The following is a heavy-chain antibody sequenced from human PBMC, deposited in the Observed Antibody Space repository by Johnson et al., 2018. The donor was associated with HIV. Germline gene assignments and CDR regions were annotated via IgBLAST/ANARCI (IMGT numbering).Heavy chain of an antibody. V-gene: IGHV3-30*02. D-gene: IGHD1-26*01. CDR1: GFTFSSYC. J-gene: IGHJ3*02. Sequence: VQLVESGGGVVQPGGSLRLSCAASGFTFSSYCMHWVRQAPGKGLEWLAFIRYDGSNKYYADSVKGRFTLSGDHSKNTLYLQMNSLRAEDTAVYYCAKDRRQSSWELLDDAFDIWGQGTMVTVSS. CDR3: AKDRRQSSWELLDDAFDI. CDR2: IRYDGSNK.